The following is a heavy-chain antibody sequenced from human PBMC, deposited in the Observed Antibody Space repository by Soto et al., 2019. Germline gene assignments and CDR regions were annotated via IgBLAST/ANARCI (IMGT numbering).Heavy chain of an antibody. V-gene: IGHV1-8*01. CDR3: ARGYYYDSSGSDGWFDP. Sequence: ASVKVSCKASGYTFASYDINWVRQATGQGLEWIGWMNPNSGNTGYAQKFQGRVTMTRNTSISTAYMELSSLRSEDTAVYYCARGYYYDSSGSDGWFDPWGQGTLVTVSS. CDR2: MNPNSGNT. CDR1: GYTFASYD. D-gene: IGHD3-22*01. J-gene: IGHJ5*02.